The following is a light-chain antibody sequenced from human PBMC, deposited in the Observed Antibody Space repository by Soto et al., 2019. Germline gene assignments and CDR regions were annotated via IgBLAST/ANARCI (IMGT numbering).Light chain of an antibody. J-gene: IGKJ4*01. CDR3: QQYDNWPPIT. Sequence: EIVMTQSPGTLSVSPGERATLSCRASQSISNSLAWYQQKPGQAPRLLIYGASARATGIPARFSGSGSGTEFTLTINSLQSEDFAVYYCQQYDNWPPITFGGGTKVEIK. CDR1: QSISNS. CDR2: GAS. V-gene: IGKV3-15*01.